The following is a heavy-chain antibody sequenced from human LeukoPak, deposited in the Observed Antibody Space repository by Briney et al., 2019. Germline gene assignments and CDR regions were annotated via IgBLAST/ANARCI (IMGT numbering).Heavy chain of an antibody. D-gene: IGHD6-19*01. Sequence: PGGSLRLSCAASGFTFSSYAMHWVRQAPGKGLEWVAVISYDGSNKYYADSVKGRFTISRDNSKNTLYLQMNSLRAEDTAVYYCARGYDDYSSGWYREYYFDYWGQGTLVTVSS. CDR2: ISYDGSNK. V-gene: IGHV3-30-3*01. CDR1: GFTFSSYA. J-gene: IGHJ4*02. CDR3: ARGYDDYSSGWYREYYFDY.